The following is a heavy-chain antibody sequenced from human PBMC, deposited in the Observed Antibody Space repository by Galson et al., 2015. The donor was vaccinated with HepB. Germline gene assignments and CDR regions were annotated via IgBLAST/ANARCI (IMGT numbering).Heavy chain of an antibody. CDR2: VRYDGKNK. Sequence: SLRLSCAASGFTFTNNGMHWVRQAPGKGPEWVAFVRYDGKNKYYADSVKGRSTISRDNSKNTLYLQMNSLRAEDTAVYYCAKESTVTTKNWFDPWGQGTLVTVSS. V-gene: IGHV3-30*02. CDR3: AKESTVTTKNWFDP. CDR1: GFTFTNNG. J-gene: IGHJ5*02. D-gene: IGHD4-17*01.